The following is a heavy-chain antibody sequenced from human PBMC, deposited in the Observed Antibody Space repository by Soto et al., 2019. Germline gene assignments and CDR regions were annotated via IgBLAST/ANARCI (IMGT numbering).Heavy chain of an antibody. V-gene: IGHV4-4*02. D-gene: IGHD3-10*01. CDR3: ARDSRRGNAVRGVYYYYGMDV. CDR2: VYNDGSV. CDR1: GVSISSGNW. Sequence: PSETLSLTCDVSGVSISSGNWWSWVRQSPEKGLEWIGEVYNDGSVNCHPSLERRVTISVDRSKNQFSLRLSSVTAADTAVYYCARDSRRGNAVRGVYYYYGMDVWGQGTTVTVSS. J-gene: IGHJ6*02.